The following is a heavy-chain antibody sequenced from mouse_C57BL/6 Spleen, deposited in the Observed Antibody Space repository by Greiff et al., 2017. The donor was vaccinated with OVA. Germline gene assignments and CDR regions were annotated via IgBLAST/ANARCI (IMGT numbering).Heavy chain of an antibody. D-gene: IGHD1-1*01. CDR2: IYPGSGST. V-gene: IGHV1-55*01. Sequence: QVHVKQPGAELVKPGASVKMSCKASGYTFTSYWITWVKQRPGQGLEWIGDIYPGSGSTNYNEKFKSKATLTVDTSSSTAYMQLSSLTSEDSAVYYCARPAYYGSSPPSVWGTGTTVTVSS. CDR1: GYTFTSYW. CDR3: ARPAYYGSSPPSV. J-gene: IGHJ1*03.